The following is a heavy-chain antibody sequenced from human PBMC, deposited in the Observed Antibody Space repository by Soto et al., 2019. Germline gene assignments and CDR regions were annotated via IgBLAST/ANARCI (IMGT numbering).Heavy chain of an antibody. CDR1: GGSISSSSYY. D-gene: IGHD3-3*01. CDR2: IYYSGST. Sequence: SETLSLTCTVSGGSISSSSYYWGWIRQPPGKGLEWIGSIYYSGSTYYNPSLKSRVTISVDTSKNQFSLKLSSVTAADTAVYYCARQHYDFWSGFDYWGQGTLVTVSS. J-gene: IGHJ4*02. CDR3: ARQHYDFWSGFDY. V-gene: IGHV4-39*01.